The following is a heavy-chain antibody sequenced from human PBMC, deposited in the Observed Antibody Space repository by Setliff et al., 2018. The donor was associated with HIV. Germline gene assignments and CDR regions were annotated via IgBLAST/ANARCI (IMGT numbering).Heavy chain of an antibody. CDR1: GYTFTSYA. CDR2: LNAGNGDT. CDR3: ARMGLRELDYYYAMDV. D-gene: IGHD3-16*01. Sequence: ASVKVSCKASGYTFTSYALHWVRQAPGQRLEWMGWLNAGNGDTKYSQNFQDRVAITRDTSASTAYMELSSLRSEDTAVYYCARMGLRELDYYYAMDVWGQGTTVTVSS. J-gene: IGHJ6*02. V-gene: IGHV1-3*01.